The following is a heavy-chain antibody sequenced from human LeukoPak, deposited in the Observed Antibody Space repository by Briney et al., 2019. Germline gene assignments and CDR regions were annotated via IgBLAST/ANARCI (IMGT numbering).Heavy chain of an antibody. CDR1: GFTFSSYS. Sequence: GGSLRLSCTVSGFTFSSYSMNWVRQAPGKGLEWLSYISRSSSPIYYLDSVKGRFTISRDNAKNSLYLQMNSLRVEDTALYCCVRDGPVFDAFDLWGQGTMVTVAS. CDR3: VRDGPVFDAFDL. J-gene: IGHJ3*01. D-gene: IGHD3/OR15-3a*01. V-gene: IGHV3-48*01. CDR2: ISRSSSPI.